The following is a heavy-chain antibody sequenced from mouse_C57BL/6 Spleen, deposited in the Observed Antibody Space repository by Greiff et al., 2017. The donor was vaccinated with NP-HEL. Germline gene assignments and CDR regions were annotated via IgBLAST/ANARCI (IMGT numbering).Heavy chain of an antibody. CDR1: GYSITSGYY. CDR3: AREGYGPYARDY. CDR2: ISYDGSN. V-gene: IGHV3-6*01. J-gene: IGHJ4*01. Sequence: EVQLQQSGPGLVKPSQSLSLTCSVTGYSITSGYYWNWLRQFPGNKLEWMGSISYDGSNNYNPSLQNRISITRDTSKNQFFLKLNSVTTEDTATYYCAREGYGPYARDYWGQGTSVTVSS. D-gene: IGHD1-1*01.